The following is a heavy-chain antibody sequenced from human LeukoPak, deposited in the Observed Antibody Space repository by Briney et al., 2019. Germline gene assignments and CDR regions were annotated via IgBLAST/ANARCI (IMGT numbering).Heavy chain of an antibody. V-gene: IGHV4-39*01. CDR3: ARRVYGGKFLYFDY. CDR1: GGSISSSSYY. CDR2: IYYSGST. D-gene: IGHD4-23*01. J-gene: IGHJ4*02. Sequence: PSETLSLTCTVSGGSISSSSYYWGWIRQPPGKGLEWIGRIYYSGSTYYNPSLKSRVTISVDTSKNQFSLKLSSVTAADTAVYYCARRVYGGKFLYFDYWGQGTLVTVSS.